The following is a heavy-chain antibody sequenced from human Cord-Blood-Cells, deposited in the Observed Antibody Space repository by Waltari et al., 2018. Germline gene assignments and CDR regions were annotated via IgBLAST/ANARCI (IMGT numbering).Heavy chain of an antibody. Sequence: QVQLVESGGGVVQHGRSLRLSCAASGFTFSSYGLHWVRQAPGKGLEWVAVIWYDGSNKYYADSVKGRFTISRDNSKNTLYLQMNSLRAEDTAVYYCARMGNRYYYYYMDVWGKGTTVTVSS. CDR1: GFTFSSYG. CDR2: IWYDGSNK. D-gene: IGHD7-27*01. J-gene: IGHJ6*03. V-gene: IGHV3-33*01. CDR3: ARMGNRYYYYYMDV.